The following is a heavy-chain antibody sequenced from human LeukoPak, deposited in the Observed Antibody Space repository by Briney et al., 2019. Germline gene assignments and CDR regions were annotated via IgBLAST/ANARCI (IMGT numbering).Heavy chain of an antibody. J-gene: IGHJ4*02. CDR2: IIPILGIA. CDR1: GGTFSSYT. D-gene: IGHD2-2*01. CDR3: ARPFGYCSSTSCPSPFDY. Sequence: SVKVSCKASGGTFSSYTISWVRQAPGQGLEWMGRIIPILGIANYAQKFQGRVTITADKSTSTAYMELSSLRSEDTAVYYCARPFGYCSSTSCPSPFDYWGQGTLVTVSS. V-gene: IGHV1-69*02.